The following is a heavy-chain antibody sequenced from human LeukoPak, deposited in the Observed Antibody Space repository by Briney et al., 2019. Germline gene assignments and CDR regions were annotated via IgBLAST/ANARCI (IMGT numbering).Heavy chain of an antibody. J-gene: IGHJ4*02. CDR1: GGSLSSGGYS. D-gene: IGHD3-10*01. V-gene: IGHV4-30-2*01. CDR3: ARHPELLWFGEPPYYFDY. Sequence: SQTLSLTCAVSGGSLSSGGYSWSCIRQPPGKGLEWIGYNYHSGSTYYNPSLNSRVTISVDRSKNQFSLKLSSVTAADTAVYYCARHPELLWFGEPPYYFDYWGQGTLVTVSS. CDR2: NYHSGST.